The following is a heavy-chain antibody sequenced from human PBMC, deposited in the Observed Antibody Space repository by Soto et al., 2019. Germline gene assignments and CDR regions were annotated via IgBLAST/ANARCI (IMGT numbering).Heavy chain of an antibody. D-gene: IGHD4-17*01. CDR2: IHDSGST. J-gene: IGHJ3*02. Sequence: SLTCTVSGGSVSSGRYYWSWIRQPPGKGLEWIGYIHDSGSTNYADSVRGRFTISRDNSKNTLYLQMNSLRAEDTAVYYCARDYGDYEGGDAFDIWGQGTMVTVSS. CDR1: GGSVSSGRYY. V-gene: IGHV4-61*01. CDR3: ARDYGDYEGGDAFDI.